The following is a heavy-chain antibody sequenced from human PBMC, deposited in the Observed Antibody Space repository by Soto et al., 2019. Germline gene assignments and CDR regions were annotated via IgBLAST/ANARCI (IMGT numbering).Heavy chain of an antibody. Sequence: QVQLVECGGGVVQPGRSLRLSCAASGFTFSSYGIHWVRQAPGKGLEWVALISYDGTDKYYADSVKGRFTISRDNSKNTLYLQMSSLGPEDTAVYYCVKERYAQLWLEDYGMDVWGQGTTVTV. CDR1: GFTFSSYG. V-gene: IGHV3-30*18. D-gene: IGHD5-18*01. CDR2: ISYDGTDK. J-gene: IGHJ6*02. CDR3: VKERYAQLWLEDYGMDV.